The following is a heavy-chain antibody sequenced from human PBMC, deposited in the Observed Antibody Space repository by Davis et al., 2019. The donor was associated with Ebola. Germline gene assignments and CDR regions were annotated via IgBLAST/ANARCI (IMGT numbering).Heavy chain of an antibody. CDR2: ISAYNGNI. D-gene: IGHD6-13*01. CDR1: GYTFTSYG. CDR3: ARDTGRIAAAAKDY. J-gene: IGHJ4*02. V-gene: IGHV1-18*01. Sequence: ASVTVSCKASGYTFTSYGISWVRQAPGQGLEWMGWISAYNGNIKYEQKFQGRVTMTTDTSTSTAHMELRSLRSDDTAVYYSARDTGRIAAAAKDYWGQGTLVTVSS.